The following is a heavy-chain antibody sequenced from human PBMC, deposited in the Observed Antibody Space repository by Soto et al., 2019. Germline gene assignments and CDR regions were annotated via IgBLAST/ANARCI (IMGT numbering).Heavy chain of an antibody. V-gene: IGHV3-9*01. J-gene: IGHJ5*02. D-gene: IGHD3-3*01. Sequence: EVQLVESGGGLVQPGRSLRLSCAASGFTFDDYAMHWVRQAPGKGLEWVSGISWNSGSIGYADSVKGRFTISRDNAKNSLYLQMNSLRAEDTAVYYCAKDILNYDFWSGSTAFDPWGQGTLVTVSS. CDR1: GFTFDDYA. CDR2: ISWNSGSI. CDR3: AKDILNYDFWSGSTAFDP.